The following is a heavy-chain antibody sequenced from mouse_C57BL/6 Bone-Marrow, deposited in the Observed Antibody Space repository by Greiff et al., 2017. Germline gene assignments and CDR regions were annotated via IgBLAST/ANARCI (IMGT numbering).Heavy chain of an antibody. V-gene: IGHV5-17*01. CDR1: GFTFSDYG. CDR2: ISSGSSTI. D-gene: IGHD3-2*02. J-gene: IGHJ3*01. CDR3: ARGGDSSGYGFAY. Sequence: EVQRVVSGGGLVKPGGSLKLSCAASGFTFSDYGMHWVRQAPEKGLEWVAYISSGSSTIYYADTVKGRFTISRDNAKNTLFMQMTSRRSEDTAMYYCARGGDSSGYGFAYWGQGTLVTVSA.